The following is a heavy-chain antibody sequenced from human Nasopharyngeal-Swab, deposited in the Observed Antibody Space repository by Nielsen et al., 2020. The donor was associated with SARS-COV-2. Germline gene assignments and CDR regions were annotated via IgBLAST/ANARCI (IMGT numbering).Heavy chain of an antibody. Sequence: ASVKVSCKASGYTFSSYGITWVRQAPGQGLEWMGWISGYNGDRNYAQKLQGRVTMTTDTSSSTAYMELGNLRSDDTAVYYWHVDRVSGSEDSYYFHAMDVWCQGTTVTVSS. D-gene: IGHD6-19*01. V-gene: IGHV1-18*01. J-gene: IGHJ6*02. CDR3: HVDRVSGSEDSYYFHAMDV. CDR1: GYTFSSYG. CDR2: ISGYNGDR.